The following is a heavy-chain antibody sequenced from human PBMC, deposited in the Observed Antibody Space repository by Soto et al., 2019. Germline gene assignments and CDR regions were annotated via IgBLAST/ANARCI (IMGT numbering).Heavy chain of an antibody. CDR2: ISYDGSNK. D-gene: IGHD7-27*01. CDR3: ARGRITGDLYYFDY. Sequence: QVQLVESGGGVVQPGRSLRLSCAASGFTFSSYAMHWVRQAPGKGLEWVAVISYDGSNKYYADSVKGRFTSSRDNSKNTLYLQMNSLRAEDTAVYYCARGRITGDLYYFDYWGQGTLVTVSS. J-gene: IGHJ4*02. V-gene: IGHV3-30-3*01. CDR1: GFTFSSYA.